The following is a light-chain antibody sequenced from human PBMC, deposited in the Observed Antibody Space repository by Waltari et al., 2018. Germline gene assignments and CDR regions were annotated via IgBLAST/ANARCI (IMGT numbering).Light chain of an antibody. Sequence: EILLTQSPVTLSVSPGERATLSCKASQSVRSYLAWYQQKPGQAHRLLIYDASNRASGIPARFSGSGSGTDFTLTISSVEPEDFAVYYCQQRHDWPLNFGGGTKLEIK. CDR2: DAS. CDR3: QQRHDWPLN. CDR1: QSVRSY. V-gene: IGKV3-11*01. J-gene: IGKJ4*01.